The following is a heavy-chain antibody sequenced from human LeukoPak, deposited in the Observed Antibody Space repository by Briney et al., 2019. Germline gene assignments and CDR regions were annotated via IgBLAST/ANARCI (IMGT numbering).Heavy chain of an antibody. J-gene: IGHJ4*02. CDR2: IIPIFGTR. D-gene: IGHD3-22*01. CDR1: GGTFSSSV. V-gene: IGHV1-69*05. CDR3: ARGYDSSGPPDY. Sequence: SVKVSCKASGGTFSSSVISWVRQAPGQGLEWMGGIIPIFGTRNYAQRFQGRVTITTDESTSTAYMELSSLRSEDTAVYYCARGYDSSGPPDYWGQGTLVTVSS.